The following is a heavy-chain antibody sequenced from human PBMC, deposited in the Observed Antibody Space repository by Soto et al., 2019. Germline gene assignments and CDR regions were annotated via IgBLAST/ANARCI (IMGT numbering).Heavy chain of an antibody. V-gene: IGHV4-61*01. D-gene: IGHD4-17*01. J-gene: IGHJ5*02. CDR1: GGSISSSSYY. CDR3: ARDLGDGPYYGDYSYSYPRLNWFDP. Sequence: PSETLSLTCTVSGGSISSSSYYWSWIRQPPGKGLEWIGYIYYSGSTNYNPSLKSRVTISVDTSKNQFSLKLSSVTAADTAVYYCARDLGDGPYYGDYSYSYPRLNWFDPWGQGTLVTVSS. CDR2: IYYSGST.